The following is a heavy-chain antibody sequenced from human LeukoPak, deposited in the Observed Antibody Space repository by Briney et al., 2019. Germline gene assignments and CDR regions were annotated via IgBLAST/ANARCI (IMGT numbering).Heavy chain of an antibody. D-gene: IGHD3-22*01. J-gene: IGHJ4*02. V-gene: IGHV3-7*03. CDR3: AKRPNYYDSSGYYYFDY. Sequence: GSLRLSCAASGFPFSSYSMTWVRQAPGKGLEWVATIKPDGTTKFYVDSVKGRFTISRDNSKNTLYLQMNSLRAEDTAVYYCAKRPNYYDSSGYYYFDYWGQGTLVTVSS. CDR2: IKPDGTTK. CDR1: GFPFSSYS.